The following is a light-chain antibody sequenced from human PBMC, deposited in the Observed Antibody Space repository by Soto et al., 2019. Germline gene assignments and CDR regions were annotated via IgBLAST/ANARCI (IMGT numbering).Light chain of an antibody. CDR2: GAS. V-gene: IGKV3-15*01. J-gene: IGKJ1*01. CDR1: QSVSNN. Sequence: EVVMTQSPGTLSVSPGERATLSCRASQSVSNNLAWYQQKPGQAPRLLIHGASTRATGIPDRFSGGGSGTEFTLTISSLQSEDFAVYYCQQYDNWPPWTFGQGTKVDSK. CDR3: QQYDNWPPWT.